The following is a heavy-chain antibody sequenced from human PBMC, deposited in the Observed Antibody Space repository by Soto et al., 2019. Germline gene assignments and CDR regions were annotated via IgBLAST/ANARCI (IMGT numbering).Heavy chain of an antibody. V-gene: IGHV3-23*01. CDR3: AKAGYGSAYYNQDY. D-gene: IGHD3-10*01. J-gene: IGHJ4*02. Sequence: EVQLLESGGVLVQPGGSLRLSCAASGFTFSTYAMSWVRQAPGKGLEWVSAISGSGGSTFYADSVKGRFTISRDNSKNTIYLQMNSLRAEDTAVYYWAKAGYGSAYYNQDYWGQGTLVTASS. CDR1: GFTFSTYA. CDR2: ISGSGGST.